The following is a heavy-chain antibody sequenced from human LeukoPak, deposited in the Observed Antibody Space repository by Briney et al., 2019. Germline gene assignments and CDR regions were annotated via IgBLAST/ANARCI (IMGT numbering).Heavy chain of an antibody. CDR1: GFTFSSYW. D-gene: IGHD2-8*01. CDR3: AREVSNNDYYYMDV. CDR2: IKQDGSEK. V-gene: IGHV3-7*03. J-gene: IGHJ6*03. Sequence: PGGSLRLSCVASGFTFSSYWMSWVRQAPGKGLEWVANIKQDGSEKYYVDSVKGRFTISRDNAKNSLYLQMNSLRAEDTAVYYCAREVSNNDYYYMDVWGKGTTVTVSS.